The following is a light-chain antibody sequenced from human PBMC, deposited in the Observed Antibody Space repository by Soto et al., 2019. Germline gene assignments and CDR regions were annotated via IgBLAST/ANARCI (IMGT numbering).Light chain of an antibody. V-gene: IGLV2-23*01. J-gene: IGLJ2*01. CDR2: EGS. CDR1: SSDVGSYNL. Sequence: QSALTQPASVSRSPGQSITISCTGNSSDVGSYNLVSWYPQHQGNAPKLMIYEGSKRLSGVSNRFSGSKSGNTASLTISGLQAEDEADYYCCSYAGSSPVVFGGGTKRTVL. CDR3: CSYAGSSPVV.